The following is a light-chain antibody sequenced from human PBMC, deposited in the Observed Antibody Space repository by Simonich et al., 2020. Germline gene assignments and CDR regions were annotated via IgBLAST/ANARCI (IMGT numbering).Light chain of an antibody. Sequence: QSALTQPRSVSGSPGQSVTISCTGTSSDVGGFNYVSWYQQHPGKAPQLMLYDVRKRPSGVPYRFSGSKSGNTASLTISGLQAEDEADYDCCSYAGSYTLVFGGGTKLTVL. CDR2: DVR. CDR3: CSYAGSYTLV. V-gene: IGLV2-11*01. CDR1: SSDVGGFNY. J-gene: IGLJ2*01.